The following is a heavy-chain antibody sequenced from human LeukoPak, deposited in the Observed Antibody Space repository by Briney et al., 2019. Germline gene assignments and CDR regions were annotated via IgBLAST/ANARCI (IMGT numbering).Heavy chain of an antibody. CDR2: ISGSGGST. D-gene: IGHD5-12*01. Sequence: PGGSLRLSCAASRFTFSSYAMSWVRQAPGKGLEWVSAISGSGGSTYYADSVKGRFTISRDNSKNTLYLQMNSLRAEDTAVYYCAAYSGYGSYFDYWGQGTLVTVSS. CDR3: AAYSGYGSYFDY. CDR1: RFTFSSYA. J-gene: IGHJ4*02. V-gene: IGHV3-23*01.